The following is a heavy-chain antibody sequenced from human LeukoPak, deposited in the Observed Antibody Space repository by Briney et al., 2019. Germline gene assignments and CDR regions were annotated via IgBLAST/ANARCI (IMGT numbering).Heavy chain of an antibody. CDR3: ARGVAYYYYYYMDV. Sequence: PGRSLRLSCAASGFTFSSYAISWVRQAPGQGLEWMGGIIPIFGTANYAQKFQGRVTITADESTSTAYMELSSLRSEDTAVYYCARGVAYYYYYYMDVWGKGTTVTISS. D-gene: IGHD2-15*01. J-gene: IGHJ6*03. V-gene: IGHV1-69*01. CDR2: IIPIFGTA. CDR1: GFTFSSYA.